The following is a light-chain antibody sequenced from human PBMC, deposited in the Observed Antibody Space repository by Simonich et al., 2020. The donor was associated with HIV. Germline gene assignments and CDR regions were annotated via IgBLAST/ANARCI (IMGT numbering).Light chain of an antibody. CDR2: LGA. V-gene: IGKV2-28*01. Sequence: DIVMTQSPLSLPVTPGEPASISCRSSQSLLHSNGYNCLDWYLQKPGQSPQLLIYLGANRASGVPDRFSGSGSGTDFTLKISRVEAEDVGVYYCMQARQTPFTFGPGTKVDIK. CDR3: MQARQTPFT. J-gene: IGKJ3*01. CDR1: QSLLHSNGYNC.